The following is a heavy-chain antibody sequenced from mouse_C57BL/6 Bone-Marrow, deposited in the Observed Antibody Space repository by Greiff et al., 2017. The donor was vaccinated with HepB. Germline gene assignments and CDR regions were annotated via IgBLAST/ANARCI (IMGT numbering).Heavy chain of an antibody. D-gene: IGHD1-1*01. CDR2: IYPRDGST. V-gene: IGHV1-85*01. Sequence: VRLQESGPELVKPGASVKLSCKASGYTFTSYDINWVKQRPGQGLEWIGWIYPRDGSTKYNEKFKGKATLTVDTSSSTAYMELHSLTSEDSAVYFCANYYGSSPWYFDVWGTGTTVTVSS. CDR3: ANYYGSSPWYFDV. J-gene: IGHJ1*03. CDR1: GYTFTSYD.